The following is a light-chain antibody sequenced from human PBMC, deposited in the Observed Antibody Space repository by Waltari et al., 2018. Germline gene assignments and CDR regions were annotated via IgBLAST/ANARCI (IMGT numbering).Light chain of an antibody. CDR3: QQSYTTLWT. V-gene: IGKV1-39*01. CDR2: AAS. CDR1: QSISTY. Sequence: DIQMTHAPSSLSASVGDRVTITCRASQSISTYLNWFLQRPGKAPKLLIYAASSLQRGVPLRFTGSGSGKDFTLTITTLQLEDFATYYCQQSYTTLWTFGQGTKVEI. J-gene: IGKJ1*01.